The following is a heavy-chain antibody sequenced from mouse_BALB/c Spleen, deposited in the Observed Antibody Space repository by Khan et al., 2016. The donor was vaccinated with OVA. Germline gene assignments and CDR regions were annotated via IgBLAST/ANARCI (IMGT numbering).Heavy chain of an antibody. V-gene: IGHV1-7*01. CDR3: SRAQGYFDV. Sequence: QVQLKQSGAELAKPGASVKMSCKASGYTFTSHWIHWVKQRPGQGLVWIGYINPTTNYTEYNQKFKDKATLTTDKSPSTAYMQLSSLTSEDSAVYYCSRAQGYFDVWGAGTTVTVSS. CDR2: INPTTNYT. CDR1: GYTFTSHW. J-gene: IGHJ1*01.